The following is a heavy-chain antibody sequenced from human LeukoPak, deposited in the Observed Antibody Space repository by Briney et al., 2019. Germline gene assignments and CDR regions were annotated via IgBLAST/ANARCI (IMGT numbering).Heavy chain of an antibody. D-gene: IGHD2-21*01. J-gene: IGHJ6*02. V-gene: IGHV3-30*18. CDR3: AKSVVRGDGYYYGMDV. CDR2: ISYDGSNK. CDR1: GFTFSSYG. Sequence: GRSLRLSCAASGFTFSSYGMHWVRQAPGKGLEWVAVISYDGSNKYYAESVKGRFTISRDNSKNTLYLQMNSLRAEDTAVYYCAKSVVRGDGYYYGMDVWGQGTTVTVSS.